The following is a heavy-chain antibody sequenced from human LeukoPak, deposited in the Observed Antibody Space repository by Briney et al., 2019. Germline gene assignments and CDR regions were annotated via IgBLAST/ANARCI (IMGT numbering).Heavy chain of an antibody. CDR1: GFTVSSNY. CDR2: IYSGGGT. CDR3: ARVQYYYGSGVNWFDP. J-gene: IGHJ5*02. D-gene: IGHD3-10*01. Sequence: PGGSLRLSCAASGFTVSSNYMTWVRQAPGKGLEWVSVIYSGGGTYYAVSVKGRFTISRDNSKNTLYLQMNSLRAEDTAVYYCARVQYYYGSGVNWFDPWGQGTLVTVSS. V-gene: IGHV3-66*02.